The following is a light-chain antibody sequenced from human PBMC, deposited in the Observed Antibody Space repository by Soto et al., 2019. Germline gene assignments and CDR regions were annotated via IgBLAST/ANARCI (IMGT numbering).Light chain of an antibody. CDR3: QQRSNWPLLT. J-gene: IGKJ4*01. CDR2: DAS. V-gene: IGKV3-11*01. CDR1: QSVSNY. Sequence: EIVLTQSPATLSLSPGERATLSCRASQSVSNYLAWYQQKPGQAPRLLIYDASNRATGIPARFSGSGSGTDFTLTISSLEREDFAVYYCQQRSNWPLLTFGGGTKVEIK.